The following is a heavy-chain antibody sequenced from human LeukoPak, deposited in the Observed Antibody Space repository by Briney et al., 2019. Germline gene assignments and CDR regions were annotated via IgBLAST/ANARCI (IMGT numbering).Heavy chain of an antibody. J-gene: IGHJ4*02. Sequence: GGSLRLSCAASGFTFDDYAMHWVRQAPGKGLEWVSLISGDGGSAYYADSVKGRFTISRDNSNNSLYLQMSSLKTEDTALYYCAKDKSSYRGRDSNLGYWGQGTLVTVSS. CDR1: GFTFDDYA. D-gene: IGHD6-13*01. CDR3: AKDKSSYRGRDSNLGY. V-gene: IGHV3-43*02. CDR2: ISGDGGSA.